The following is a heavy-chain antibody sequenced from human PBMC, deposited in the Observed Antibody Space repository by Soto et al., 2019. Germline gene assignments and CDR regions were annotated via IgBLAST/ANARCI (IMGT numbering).Heavy chain of an antibody. CDR3: ASATYYDFWSGARSTDY. Sequence: GGSLRLSCAASGFTFSSYAMSWVRQAPGKGLEWVSAISGSGGSTYYADSVKGRFTISRDNSKNTLYLQMNSLRAEDTAVYSCASATYYDFWSGARSTDYWGQGTLVTVSS. D-gene: IGHD3-3*01. CDR2: ISGSGGST. J-gene: IGHJ4*02. CDR1: GFTFSSYA. V-gene: IGHV3-23*01.